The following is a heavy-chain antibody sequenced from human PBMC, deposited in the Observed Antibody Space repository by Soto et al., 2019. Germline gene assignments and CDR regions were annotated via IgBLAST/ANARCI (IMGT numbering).Heavy chain of an antibody. V-gene: IGHV1-58*01. CDR1: GFTFTSSA. CDR3: ARIRDYSNQKYHYYGMDV. D-gene: IGHD4-4*01. J-gene: IGHJ6*02. Sequence: ASVKVSCKASGFTFTSSAVQWVRQARGQRLEWIGWIVVGSGNTNYAQKFQERVTITRDMSTSTAYMELSSLRSEDTAVYYCARIRDYSNQKYHYYGMDVWGQGTTVTVSS. CDR2: IVVGSGNT.